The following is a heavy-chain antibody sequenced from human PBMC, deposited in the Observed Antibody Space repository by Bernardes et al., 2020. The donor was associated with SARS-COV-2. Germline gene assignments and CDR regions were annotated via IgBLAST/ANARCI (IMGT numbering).Heavy chain of an antibody. V-gene: IGHV1-2*02. J-gene: IGHJ6*02. Sequence: ASVKVSCKASGYPFTGYYMHWVRQAPGQGLEWMGWINPNSGGTNYAQKFQGRVTMTRDTSISTAYMELSRLRSDDMAVYYCAIPPTNYDRYAMDVWGQGTTVTVSS. CDR1: GYPFTGYY. D-gene: IGHD3-22*01. CDR3: AIPPTNYDRYAMDV. CDR2: INPNSGGT.